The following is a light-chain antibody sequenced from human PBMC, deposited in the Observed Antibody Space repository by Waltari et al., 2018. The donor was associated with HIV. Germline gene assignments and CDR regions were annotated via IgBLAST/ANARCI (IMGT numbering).Light chain of an antibody. V-gene: IGKV3-11*01. J-gene: IGKJ4*02. CDR1: QSVSTA. Sequence: EVVLTQSPATVSLSPGERATLPCRASQSVSTALAWYQQKPGQAPRRFMSDASNRSTGIPVRFGCSGAWTDFTLTISSLVLQDSSVYYSQHHSTGPRTFGGGT. CDR2: DAS. CDR3: QHHSTGPRT.